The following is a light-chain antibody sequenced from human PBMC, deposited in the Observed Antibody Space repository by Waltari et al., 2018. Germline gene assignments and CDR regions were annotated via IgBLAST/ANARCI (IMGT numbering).Light chain of an antibody. J-gene: IGLJ2*01. Sequence: QSVLTQPPSASGTPGQRVPIPCSGSSSHLGRNTVNWDQQLPGTAPKLLIYSNNQRPSGVPDRFSGSKSGTSASLAISGLQSEDEADYYCAAWDDSLNGVVFGGGTKLTVL. CDR3: AAWDDSLNGVV. CDR1: SSHLGRNT. V-gene: IGLV1-44*01. CDR2: SNN.